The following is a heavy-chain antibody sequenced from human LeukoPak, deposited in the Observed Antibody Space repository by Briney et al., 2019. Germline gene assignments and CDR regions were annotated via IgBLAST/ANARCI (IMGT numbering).Heavy chain of an antibody. D-gene: IGHD4-17*01. CDR1: GFTFSSYE. V-gene: IGHV3-48*03. CDR2: ISSSGSTI. J-gene: IGHJ6*02. CDR3: ARSGGTVTTYYYYGMDV. Sequence: GGSLRLSCAASGFTFSSYEMNWVRQAPGKGLEWVSYISSSGSTIYYADSVKGRFTISRDKAKNSLYLQMNSLRAEDTAVYYCARSGGTVTTYYYYGMDVWGQGTTVTVSS.